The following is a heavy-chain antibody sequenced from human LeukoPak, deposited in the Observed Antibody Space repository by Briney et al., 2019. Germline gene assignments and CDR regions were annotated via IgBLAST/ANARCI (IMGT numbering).Heavy chain of an antibody. CDR2: ILYDGSNK. V-gene: IGHV3-30*02. D-gene: IGHD3-22*01. Sequence: GRSLRLSCAASGFTFSSYGMHWVRQAPGKGLERVAFILYDGSNKYYADSVKGRFTISRDNSKDTLYLQMNSLRAEDTAVYYCAKEYDSSGFDYWGQGTLVTVSS. CDR3: AKEYDSSGFDY. CDR1: GFTFSSYG. J-gene: IGHJ4*02.